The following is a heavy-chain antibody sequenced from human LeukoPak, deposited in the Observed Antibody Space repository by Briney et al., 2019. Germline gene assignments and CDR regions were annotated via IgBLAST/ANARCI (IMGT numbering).Heavy chain of an antibody. Sequence: SETLSLTCTVSGGSISSYYWSWIRQPPGKGLEWIGYIYYSGSTNYNPSLKSRVTISVDTSKNQFSLKLSSVTAADAAVYYCARGSGYWTSFDYWGQGALVTVSS. CDR3: ARGSGYWTSFDY. J-gene: IGHJ4*02. D-gene: IGHD3-22*01. V-gene: IGHV4-59*01. CDR2: IYYSGST. CDR1: GGSISSYY.